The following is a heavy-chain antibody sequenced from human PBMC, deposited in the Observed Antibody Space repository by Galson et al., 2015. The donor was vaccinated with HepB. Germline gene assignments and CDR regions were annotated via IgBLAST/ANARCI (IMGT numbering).Heavy chain of an antibody. J-gene: IGHJ6*02. V-gene: IGHV4-34*01. D-gene: IGHD6-13*01. CDR3: ARAAKKYYYYGMDV. CDR1: GGSFSGYY. CDR2: INHSGST. Sequence: ETLSLTCAVYGGSFSGYYWSWIRQPPGKGLEWIGEINHSGSTNYNPSLKSRVTISVDTSKNQFSLKLSSVTAADTAVYYCARAAKKYYYYGMDVWGQGTTVTVSS.